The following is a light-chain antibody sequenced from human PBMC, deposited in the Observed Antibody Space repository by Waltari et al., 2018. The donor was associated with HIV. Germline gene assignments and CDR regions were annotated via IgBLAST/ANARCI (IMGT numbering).Light chain of an antibody. CDR3: AAWDNSLSVLVV. V-gene: IGLV1-47*01. Sequence: QSVLTQTPSASGTPGQRVTISCSGSSSNIGSNYVYWYQQLPGTAPKLLIYRNNQRPSGVPDRFSGSKSGTSASLAISGLRSEDEADYYCAAWDNSLSVLVVFSGGTKLTVL. CDR2: RNN. J-gene: IGLJ2*01. CDR1: SSNIGSNY.